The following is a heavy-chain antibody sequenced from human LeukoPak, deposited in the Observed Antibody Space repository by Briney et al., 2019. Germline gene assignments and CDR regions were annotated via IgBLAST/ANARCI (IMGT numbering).Heavy chain of an antibody. CDR2: IYPSGNT. J-gene: IGHJ6*03. Sequence: PSETLSLTCSVSGGSFSNHFWSWVRQPARKGLEWIGRIYPSGNTNYNPSLKSRVTLSVDTSKTQFYLSLSSVTAADTAVYYCAREDSGSYYNFYYFYMDVWGKGTTVTISS. V-gene: IGHV4-4*07. CDR3: AREDSGSYYNFYYFYMDV. D-gene: IGHD3-10*01. CDR1: GGSFSNHF.